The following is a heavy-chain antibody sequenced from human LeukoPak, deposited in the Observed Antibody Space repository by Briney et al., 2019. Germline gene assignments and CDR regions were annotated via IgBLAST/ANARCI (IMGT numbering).Heavy chain of an antibody. CDR1: GYTFTSYD. CDR2: MNPNSGNT. V-gene: IGHV1-8*03. D-gene: IGHD2-21*02. J-gene: IGHJ4*02. CDR3: ARVVTAMDHFDY. Sequence: GASVKVSCKASGYTFTSYDINWVRQATGQGLEWMGWMNPNSGNTGYAQKFQGRVTITRNTSISTAYMELSSLRSEDTAVYFCARVVTAMDHFDYSGAGDLVTVSS.